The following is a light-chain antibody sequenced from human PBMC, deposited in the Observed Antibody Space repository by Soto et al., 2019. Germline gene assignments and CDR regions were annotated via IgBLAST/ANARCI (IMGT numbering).Light chain of an antibody. Sequence: DVVLTQSPLSLPVTPGQSASISCSSTQNLEYTDGNTYLNWLQQRPGQSPRRLFYKVSHRDSGVPDRFSGSGSDTDFTLTIRSVEPEDVGISYCMHGTHWPPTFGQGTSVEL. CDR2: KVS. CDR3: MHGTHWPPT. J-gene: IGKJ1*01. V-gene: IGKV2-30*01. CDR1: QNLEYTDGNTY.